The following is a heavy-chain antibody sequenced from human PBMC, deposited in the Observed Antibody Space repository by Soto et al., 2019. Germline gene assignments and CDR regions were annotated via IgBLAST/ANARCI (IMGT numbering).Heavy chain of an antibody. J-gene: IGHJ6*02. Sequence: GGSLRLSCAASGLTFSTYAMSWVRQAPGKGLEWVSAISGSGVSTYYADSVKGRFTISRDSSKNTLYLQMNSLRAEDTAVYYCAKFLGYCSRSSCYPKYAMDVWGQGTTVTVSS. CDR2: ISGSGVST. CDR3: AKFLGYCSRSSCYPKYAMDV. V-gene: IGHV3-23*01. D-gene: IGHD2-2*01. CDR1: GLTFSTYA.